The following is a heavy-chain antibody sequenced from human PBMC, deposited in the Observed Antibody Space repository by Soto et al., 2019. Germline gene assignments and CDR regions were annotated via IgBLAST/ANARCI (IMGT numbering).Heavy chain of an antibody. D-gene: IGHD1-7*01. Sequence: PSGTLSLTCAVYCGSFIGYYWSWSRQPPGKGLECIGEINHSVSTNYNPSLKSRVTISVDTSKNQFSLKLSSVTAADTAVYYCARSSSYNWNYEHWFDPWGQGTLVTVSS. V-gene: IGHV4-34*01. J-gene: IGHJ5*02. CDR2: INHSVST. CDR1: CGSFIGYY. CDR3: ARSSSYNWNYEHWFDP.